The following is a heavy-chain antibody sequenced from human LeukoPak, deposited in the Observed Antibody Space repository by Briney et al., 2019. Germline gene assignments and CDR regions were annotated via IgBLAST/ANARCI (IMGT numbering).Heavy chain of an antibody. D-gene: IGHD2/OR15-2a*01. J-gene: IGHJ4*02. CDR1: GFTFSNYW. V-gene: IGHV3-74*01. CDR2: IYSDGSST. CDR3: VSFYETY. Sequence: GGSLRLSCAASGFTFSNYWMHWVRQAPGKGLAWVSRIYSDGSSTGYADSVKGRFTISRDNAKNTVYLQMNNLRAEDTAVYYCVSFYETYWGRGTLVTVSS.